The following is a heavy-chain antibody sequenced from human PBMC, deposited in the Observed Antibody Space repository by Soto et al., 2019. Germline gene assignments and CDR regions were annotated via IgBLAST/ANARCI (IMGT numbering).Heavy chain of an antibody. V-gene: IGHV4-4*02. D-gene: IGHD3-3*01. J-gene: IGHJ6*02. CDR2: ISHSGST. CDR3: ASAPYFWSGYYPRKSSFGMDV. Sequence: TLSLTCAVSGGSITSSNWWSWVRQPPGKGLEWLGQISHSGSTDYNPSLKSRVSISVDKSKNRLSLKLSSVTAADTAVYYCASAPYFWSGYYPRKSSFGMDVWGQGTTVTVSS. CDR1: GGSITSSNW.